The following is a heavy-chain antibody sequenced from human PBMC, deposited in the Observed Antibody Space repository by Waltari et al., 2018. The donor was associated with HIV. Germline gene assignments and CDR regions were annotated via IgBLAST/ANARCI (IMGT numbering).Heavy chain of an antibody. CDR3: ARGPSEYCSGGSCHSDL. CDR2: IYYSGST. Sequence: QVQLQESGPGLVKPSQTLSLTCTVSGGSISSGGYYWSWIRQHPGKGLGWIGYIYYSGSTYYNPSLKSRVTISVDTSKNQFSLKLSSVTAADTAVYYCARGPSEYCSGGSCHSDLWGQGTLVTVSS. J-gene: IGHJ4*02. CDR1: GGSISSGGYY. D-gene: IGHD2-15*01. V-gene: IGHV4-31*03.